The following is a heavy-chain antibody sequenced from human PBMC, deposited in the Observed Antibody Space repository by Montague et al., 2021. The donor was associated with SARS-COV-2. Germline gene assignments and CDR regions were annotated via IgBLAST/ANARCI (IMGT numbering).Heavy chain of an antibody. CDR3: ARVYRSSWSALDS. CDR1: GYTFTSYD. CDR2: MNPNSGDT. D-gene: IGHD6-13*01. Sequence: SVKVSCKASGYTFTSYDIQWVRQATGQGPEWMGWMNPNSGDTGYAQKFQDRVVMTRNTSISTVYMELFSLRSDDTAVYYCARVYRSSWSALDSWGQGTLVTVPS. V-gene: IGHV1-8*01. J-gene: IGHJ4*02.